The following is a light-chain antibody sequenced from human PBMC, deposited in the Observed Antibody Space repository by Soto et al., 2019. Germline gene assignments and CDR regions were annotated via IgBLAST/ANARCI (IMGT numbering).Light chain of an antibody. CDR1: SSNIGAGYG. CDR3: QSYDISLSVV. V-gene: IGLV1-40*01. CDR2: GNS. Sequence: QSVLTQPPSVSGAPGQRVTISCTGSSSNIGAGYGVHWYQQLPGTAPKLLISGNSNRPSGVPDRFSGSNSGTSASLAITGLQAEDEADYYCQSYDISLSVVFGGGTKLTVL. J-gene: IGLJ2*01.